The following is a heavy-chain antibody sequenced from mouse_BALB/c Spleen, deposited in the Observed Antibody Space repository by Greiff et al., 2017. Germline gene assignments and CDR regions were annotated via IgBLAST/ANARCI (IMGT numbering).Heavy chain of an antibody. CDR1: GDSITSGY. V-gene: IGHV3-8*02. J-gene: IGHJ3*01. Sequence: EVKVEESGPSLVKPSQTLSLTCSVTGDSITSGYWNWIRKFPGNKLEYMGYISYSGSTYYNPSLKSRISITRDTSKNQYYLQLNSVTTEDTATYYCASREYYGNYGFAYWGQGTLVTVSA. D-gene: IGHD2-1*01. CDR3: ASREYYGNYGFAY. CDR2: ISYSGST.